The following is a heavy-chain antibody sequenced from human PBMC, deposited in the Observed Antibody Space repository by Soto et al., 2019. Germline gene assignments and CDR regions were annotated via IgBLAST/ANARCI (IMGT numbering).Heavy chain of an antibody. CDR1: GYTFTGYD. CDR2: VNPNSGET. Sequence: ASVKVSCKASGYTFTGYDINWVRQATGQGLEWVGWVNPNSGETGCAQKFQGRVTMTRNTSISTVYMDLSSLRSEDTAVYYCARGDASGFDSWGQGTLVTVSS. V-gene: IGHV1-8*01. D-gene: IGHD1-26*01. J-gene: IGHJ4*02. CDR3: ARGDASGFDS.